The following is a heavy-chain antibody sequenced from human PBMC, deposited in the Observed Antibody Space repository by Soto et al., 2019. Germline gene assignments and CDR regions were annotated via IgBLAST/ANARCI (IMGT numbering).Heavy chain of an antibody. J-gene: IGHJ4*02. CDR2: ISANSGRA. D-gene: IGHD3-3*01. CDR1: GYTFSKYD. Sequence: QVQLVQSGTEVKTPGASVKVSCKTSGYTFSKYDISWVRQAPGQGLEWMGLISANSGRANYAQKLQGRVTMTTDTSTSTAYMEVGSLRTDDTAVYYCVRQYFDFWADFPDFDCWGQGTLVTVSS. CDR3: VRQYFDFWADFPDFDC. V-gene: IGHV1-18*01.